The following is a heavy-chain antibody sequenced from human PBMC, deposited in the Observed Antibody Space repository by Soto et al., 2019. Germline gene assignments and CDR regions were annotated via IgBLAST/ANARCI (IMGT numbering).Heavy chain of an antibody. V-gene: IGHV4-39*07. D-gene: IGHD3-16*01. J-gene: IGHJ6*04. CDR3: ARMISRMDV. CDR2: INHSGST. Sequence: SETLSLTCTVSGGSISSGGYYWSWIRQHPGKGLEWIGDINHSGSTYYNPSLKSRVTISVDTSKNQFSLKLSSVTAADTAVYYCARMISRMDVWGKGTTVTVSS. CDR1: GGSISSGGYY.